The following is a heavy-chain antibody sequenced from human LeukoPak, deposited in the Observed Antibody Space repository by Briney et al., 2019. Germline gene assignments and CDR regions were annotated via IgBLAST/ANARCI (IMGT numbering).Heavy chain of an antibody. CDR3: AREVGGDYDALDY. D-gene: IGHD4-17*01. J-gene: IGHJ4*02. V-gene: IGHV4-34*01. CDR1: GGSFSGDF. Sequence: SETLSLTCAVYGGSFSGDFWSWIRQSPGKGLEWIGEINHGGSTTYNPSLQSRVTMSVDTSTNQISLKMTSVTAADTAVYYCAREVGGDYDALDYWGQGTLVTVSS. CDR2: INHGGST.